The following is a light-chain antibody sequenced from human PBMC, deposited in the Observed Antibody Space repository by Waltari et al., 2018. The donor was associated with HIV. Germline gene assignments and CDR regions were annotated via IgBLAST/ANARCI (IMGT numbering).Light chain of an antibody. CDR1: SPNIGAGYA. V-gene: IGLV1-40*01. J-gene: IGLJ2*01. CDR2: GNS. CDR3: QSYDSSLSAPVV. Sequence: QSVLPQPPSVSGAPGQRVTISCTGSSPNIGAGYAVHWYQQLPGTAPKPLIYGNSNRPSGVPDRFSGSKSGTSASLAITGLQAEDEADYYCQSYDSSLSAPVVFGGGTKLTVL.